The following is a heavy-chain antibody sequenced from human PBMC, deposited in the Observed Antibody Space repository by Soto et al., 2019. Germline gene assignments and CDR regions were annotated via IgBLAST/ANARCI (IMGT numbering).Heavy chain of an antibody. CDR3: AKTANGWFSAFDI. V-gene: IGHV3-23*01. CDR1: GFTFSSYA. CDR2: ISGSGGTT. J-gene: IGHJ3*02. D-gene: IGHD6-19*01. Sequence: EVQLLESGGGLVQPGGSLRLSCAASGFTFSSYAMSWVRQAPGKGLEWVSAISGSGGTTYYADSVKGRFTFSRDNSKNTLYLQMNSLRAEDTAVYYCAKTANGWFSAFDIGGHGTMVTVSS.